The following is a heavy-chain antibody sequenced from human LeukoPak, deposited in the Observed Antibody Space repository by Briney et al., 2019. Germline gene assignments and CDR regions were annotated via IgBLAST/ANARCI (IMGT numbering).Heavy chain of an antibody. D-gene: IGHD2-15*01. V-gene: IGHV3-33*01. CDR2: LWYDGNNK. Sequence: PGGSLTLSCAASGFSFSSYGMHWIRQAPGKGLEWVAVLWYDGNNKYYADSVKGRFTISRDTSKYTLYLQMNSLTAEDTAFYYCARGSCSGGSCYLIDNWGQGSLVTVSS. J-gene: IGHJ4*02. CDR1: GFSFSSYG. CDR3: ARGSCSGGSCYLIDN.